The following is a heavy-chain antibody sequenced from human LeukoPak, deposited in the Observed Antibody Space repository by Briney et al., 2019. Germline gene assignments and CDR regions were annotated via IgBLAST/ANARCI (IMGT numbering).Heavy chain of an antibody. Sequence: PGGSLRLSCAASGFTFSSYAMSWVRQAPGKGLEWASAISGSGGSTYYADSVKGRFTISRDNSKNTLYLQMNSLRAEDTAAYYCAKGDSSSWYRGAFDIWGQGTMVTVSS. D-gene: IGHD6-13*01. V-gene: IGHV3-23*01. J-gene: IGHJ3*02. CDR1: GFTFSSYA. CDR2: ISGSGGST. CDR3: AKGDSSSWYRGAFDI.